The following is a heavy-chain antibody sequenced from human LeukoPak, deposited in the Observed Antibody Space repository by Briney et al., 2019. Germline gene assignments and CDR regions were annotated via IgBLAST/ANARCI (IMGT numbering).Heavy chain of an antibody. CDR2: IYAGGST. CDR1: GFIVSDNF. J-gene: IGHJ4*02. CDR3: AKDYKWGYGYYFDY. V-gene: IGHV3-53*05. Sequence: GGSLRLSCAASGFIVSDNFMSWVRQAPGKGLEWVSVIYAGGSTYYADSVKGRFTISRDNSKNTLDLLMNSLRTEDTAVYYCAKDYKWGYGYYFDYWGQGTLVTVSS. D-gene: IGHD5-18*01.